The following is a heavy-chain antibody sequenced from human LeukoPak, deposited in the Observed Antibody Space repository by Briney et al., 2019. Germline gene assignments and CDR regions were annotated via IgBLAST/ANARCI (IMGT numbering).Heavy chain of an antibody. V-gene: IGHV3-21*01. CDR1: GGSISSSN. J-gene: IGHJ4*02. CDR2: IDTTSTYI. Sequence: ETLSLTCAVSGGSISSSNWWSWVRQPPGKGLEWVASIDTTSTYIFYGDSVRGRFTISRDHATNSLSLQMHSLTAGDTAVYYCARSRRDSAWYIDDYWGQGTLVTVSS. D-gene: IGHD6-13*01. CDR3: ARSRRDSAWYIDDY.